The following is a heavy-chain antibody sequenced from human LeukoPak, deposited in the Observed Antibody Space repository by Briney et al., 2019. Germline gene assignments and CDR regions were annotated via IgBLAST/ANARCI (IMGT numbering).Heavy chain of an antibody. CDR2: ISGMGHDI. J-gene: IGHJ4*01. Sequence: GGTLRLSCVVSGLSFSDSYMTWIRQTPGMGLESLAYISGMGHDIYYADSVKGRFTISRDNAKNSLYLQMNSLRPEDTALYYCSTGPRSLPYWGPGTLVTVSS. V-gene: IGHV3-11*01. CDR3: STGPRSLPY. CDR1: GLSFSDSY. D-gene: IGHD4-23*01.